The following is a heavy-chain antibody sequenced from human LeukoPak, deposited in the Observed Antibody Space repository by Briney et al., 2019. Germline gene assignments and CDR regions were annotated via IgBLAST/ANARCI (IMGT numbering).Heavy chain of an antibody. CDR2: IYYSGSI. CDR1: GGSISSYY. D-gene: IGHD2-15*01. CDR3: ARHGPDCSGGRCYSLIDY. Sequence: PSETLSLTCTVSGGSISSYYWSWIRQPPGKGLEWIGYIYYSGSINYNPSLKSRVTISVDTSKNQFSLKLSSVTAADTAVYYCARHGPDCSGGRCYSLIDYWGQGTLVTVSS. J-gene: IGHJ4*02. V-gene: IGHV4-59*08.